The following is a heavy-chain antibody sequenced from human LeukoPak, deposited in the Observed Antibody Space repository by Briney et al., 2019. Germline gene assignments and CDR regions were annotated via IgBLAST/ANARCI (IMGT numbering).Heavy chain of an antibody. D-gene: IGHD6-19*01. CDR3: ARAIAVAGTFYFDY. J-gene: IGHJ4*02. V-gene: IGHV1-18*04. CDR1: GYTFTSYG. Sequence: GASVKVSSKASGYTFTSYGISWVRQAPGQGLEWMGWISAYNGNTNYAQKLQGRVTMTTDTSTSTAYMELRSLRSDDTAVYYCARAIAVAGTFYFDYWGQGTLVTVSS. CDR2: ISAYNGNT.